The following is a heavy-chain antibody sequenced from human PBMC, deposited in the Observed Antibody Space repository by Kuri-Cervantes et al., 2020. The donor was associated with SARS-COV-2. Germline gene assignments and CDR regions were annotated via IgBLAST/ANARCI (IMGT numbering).Heavy chain of an antibody. D-gene: IGHD6-6*01. CDR1: GYTFTSYY. CDR3: ARGGVAARQRRGYYYGLDV. J-gene: IGHJ6*02. CDR2: INPSGGST. V-gene: IGHV1-46*01. Sequence: ASVKVSCKASGYTFTSYYMHWVRQAPGQGLEWMGIINPSGGSTNYAQKLQGRVTMTTDTSTSTAYMELSSLRSEDTAVYYCARGGVAARQRRGYYYGLDVWGQGTTVTVSS.